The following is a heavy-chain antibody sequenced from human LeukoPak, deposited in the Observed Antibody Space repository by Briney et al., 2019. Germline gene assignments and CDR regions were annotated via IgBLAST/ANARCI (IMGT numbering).Heavy chain of an antibody. V-gene: IGHV4-4*07. D-gene: IGHD6-19*01. Sequence: SETLSLTCTVSGGPISSNSRSWIRQPAGKRLEWIGHIYTSGSPNYNPSLRSRVTMSVDTSKNQISLKLSSVTAADSAVYYCARGSEQWLTYFDYWGQGTLVTVSS. CDR2: IYTSGSP. CDR3: ARGSEQWLTYFDY. CDR1: GGPISSNS. J-gene: IGHJ4*02.